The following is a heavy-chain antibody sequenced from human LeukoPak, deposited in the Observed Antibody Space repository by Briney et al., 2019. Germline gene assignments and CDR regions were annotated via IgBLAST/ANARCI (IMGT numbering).Heavy chain of an antibody. D-gene: IGHD3-10*01. V-gene: IGHV3-53*01. CDR1: GFTFSSYA. Sequence: GGSLRLSCAASGFTFSSYAMSWVRQAPGKGLEWVSVLDTGGATHYADSVKGRFTISRDNTWNTLFLQMNSLRDEDTAVYYCAREFRDAFDVWGQGTRVTVSS. CDR2: LDTGGAT. CDR3: AREFRDAFDV. J-gene: IGHJ3*01.